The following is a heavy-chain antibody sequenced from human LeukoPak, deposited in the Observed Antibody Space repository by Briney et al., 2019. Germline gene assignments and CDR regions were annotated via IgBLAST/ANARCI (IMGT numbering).Heavy chain of an antibody. J-gene: IGHJ4*02. Sequence: GGSLRLSCAATGFTFSSYATSWVRQAPGKGLEWVSGISGSGGSTYYADSVKGRFTISRDNSKNALYLQMNSLRAEDTAEYYCAKDAYYYDSSGYYDGGSFDYWGQGTLVTVSS. CDR3: AKDAYYYDSSGYYDGGSFDY. CDR1: GFTFSSYA. V-gene: IGHV3-23*01. D-gene: IGHD3-22*01. CDR2: ISGSGGST.